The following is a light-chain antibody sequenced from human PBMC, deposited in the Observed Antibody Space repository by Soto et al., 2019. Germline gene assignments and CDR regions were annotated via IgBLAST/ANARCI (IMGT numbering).Light chain of an antibody. CDR2: QDR. V-gene: IGLV3-1*01. CDR1: KLGDKY. Sequence: SYELTQPPSVSVSPGQTARITCSGHKLGDKYVSWYQQKPGQSPVLVIHQDRKRPSRIPERFSGSNSGNTATLTISGTQSLDEADYYCQSWDSSTAVFGGWTKLTFL. CDR3: QSWDSSTAV. J-gene: IGLJ2*01.